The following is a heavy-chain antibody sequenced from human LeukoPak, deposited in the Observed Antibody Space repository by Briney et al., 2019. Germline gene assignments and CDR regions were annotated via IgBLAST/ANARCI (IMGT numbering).Heavy chain of an antibody. J-gene: IGHJ3*02. CDR3: ARDLRRYDSSGYYEPDAFDI. CDR2: INSDGSST. CDR1: GFTFSSYW. D-gene: IGHD3-22*01. Sequence: GGSLRLSCAASGFTFSSYWMHWVRQAPGKGLVWVSRINSDGSSTSYADSVKGRFTISRDNAKNTLYLQMNSLRAEDTAVYYCARDLRRYDSSGYYEPDAFDIWGQGTMVTVSS. V-gene: IGHV3-74*01.